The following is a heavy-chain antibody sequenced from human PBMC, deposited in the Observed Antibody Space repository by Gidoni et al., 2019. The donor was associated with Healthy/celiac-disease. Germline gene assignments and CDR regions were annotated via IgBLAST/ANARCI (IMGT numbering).Heavy chain of an antibody. CDR2: INHSGST. J-gene: IGHJ4*02. Sequence: QVHRQQCGEGRLKPSENLSLTCAVYGGSFIAYYWSWIRQPPGKGLEWIGEINHSGSTNYNPSLQSRVTISVYTSKNQFSLKLSSVTAADTAVYYCARSRWGSYRIFAYWGQGTLVTVSS. CDR3: ARSRWGSYRIFAY. CDR1: GGSFIAYY. V-gene: IGHV4-34*01. D-gene: IGHD3-16*02.